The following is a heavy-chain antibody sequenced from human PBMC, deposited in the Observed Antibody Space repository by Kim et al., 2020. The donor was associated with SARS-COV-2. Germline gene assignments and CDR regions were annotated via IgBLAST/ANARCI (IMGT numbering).Heavy chain of an antibody. CDR2: IYYSGST. J-gene: IGHJ2*01. V-gene: IGHV4-61*01. Sequence: SETLSLTCTVSGGSVSSGSYYWSWIRQPPGKGLEWIGYIYYSGSTNYNPSLKSRVTISVDTSKNQFSLKLSSVTAADTAVYYCAREWGGYCSGGSCYSGRYFDLWGRGTLVTVSS. D-gene: IGHD2-15*01. CDR3: AREWGGYCSGGSCYSGRYFDL. CDR1: GGSVSSGSYY.